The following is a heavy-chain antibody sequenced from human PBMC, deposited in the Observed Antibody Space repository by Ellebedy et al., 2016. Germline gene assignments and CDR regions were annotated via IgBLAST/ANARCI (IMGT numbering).Heavy chain of an antibody. V-gene: IGHV4-59*02. J-gene: IGHJ4*02. CDR1: GGFVSGHY. Sequence: SETLSLTXTVSGGFVSGHYWSWIRQPPGKGLEWIGYIYYSGHTYYNPSLSSRVTMSVDTSKNHVSLRLSSATAADTALYYCARGGTIPAPGPASSAVPFDYWGQGTLVSVSS. CDR2: IYYSGHT. D-gene: IGHD3-3*01. CDR3: ARGGTIPAPGPASSAVPFDY.